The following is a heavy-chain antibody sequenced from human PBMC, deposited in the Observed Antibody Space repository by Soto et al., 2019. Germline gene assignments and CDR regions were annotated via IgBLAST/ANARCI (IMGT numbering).Heavy chain of an antibody. CDR1: GGIFSSYA. J-gene: IGHJ4*02. CDR2: IIPIFGTA. CDR3: AMGGSGYFLLYEF. D-gene: IGHD3-22*01. Sequence: QEQLVQSGAEVKKPGSSVKVSCKASGGIFSSYAISWVRQAPGQGLEWMGGIIPIFGTANYAQKFQGRVTISADQSTNTPYMDLSSLKSEDPALYYCAMGGSGYFLLYEFWCQRALVTVSS. V-gene: IGHV1-69*01.